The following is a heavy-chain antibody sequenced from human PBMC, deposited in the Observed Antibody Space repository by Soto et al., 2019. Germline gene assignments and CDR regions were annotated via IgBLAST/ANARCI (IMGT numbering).Heavy chain of an antibody. J-gene: IGHJ6*03. CDR2: IYYSGNT. D-gene: IGHD2-15*01. CDR1: GGSVSSYY. V-gene: IGHV4-59*08. Sequence: QVQLQESGPGLVKPSETLSLSCTVSGGSVSSYYWIWIWHSPGKGLEWIGYIYYSGNTNYNPPLMSRGTISVYTSKNQFSLNPTSVTVTDTAVYYCAGTMIGSCCYYMDVRGKGTTVTVSS. CDR3: AGTMIGSCCYYMDV.